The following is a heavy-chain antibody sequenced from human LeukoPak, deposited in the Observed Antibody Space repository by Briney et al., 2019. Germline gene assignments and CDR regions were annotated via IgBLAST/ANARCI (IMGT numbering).Heavy chain of an antibody. D-gene: IGHD3-22*01. CDR3: AKVGITMIVVTHFDY. CDR2: ISGSSRST. J-gene: IGHJ4*02. CDR1: GFTFSNYA. Sequence: SGGSLRLSCAASGFTFSNYAMSWVRQAPGKGLECVSAISGSSRSTYYADSVKGRFTVSRDNSKNTLYLQMNSLRAEDTAVYYCAKVGITMIVVTHFDYWGQGTLVTVSS. V-gene: IGHV3-23*01.